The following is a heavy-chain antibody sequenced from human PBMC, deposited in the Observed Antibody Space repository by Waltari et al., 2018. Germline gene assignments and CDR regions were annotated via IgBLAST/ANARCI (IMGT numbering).Heavy chain of an antibody. CDR3: ARVPAYSNTWYFDS. CDR1: GFTVSSNY. CDR2: IYNGGST. V-gene: IGHV3-66*01. J-gene: IGHJ4*02. Sequence: EVQLVESGGGLVQPGGSLRLSCAASGFTVSSNYMGWVRQAPGKGLEWVSVIYNGGSTHYADSVKGRFTISRDNSKNTLYLQMNSLRAEDTAVYYCARVPAYSNTWYFDSWGQGTLVTVSS. D-gene: IGHD6-13*01.